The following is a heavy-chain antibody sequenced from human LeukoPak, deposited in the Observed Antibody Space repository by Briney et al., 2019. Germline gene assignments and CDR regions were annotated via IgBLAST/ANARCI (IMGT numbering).Heavy chain of an antibody. Sequence: SETLSLTCTVSGGSISSYYWSWIRQPAGKGLEWIGRIYTSGSTNYNPSLKSRVTMSVDTSKNQFSLKLSSVTAADTAVYYCARDLGYYDSSGHSLTYFDYWGQGTLVTVSS. J-gene: IGHJ4*02. CDR2: IYTSGST. CDR1: GGSISSYY. V-gene: IGHV4-4*07. CDR3: ARDLGYYDSSGHSLTYFDY. D-gene: IGHD3-22*01.